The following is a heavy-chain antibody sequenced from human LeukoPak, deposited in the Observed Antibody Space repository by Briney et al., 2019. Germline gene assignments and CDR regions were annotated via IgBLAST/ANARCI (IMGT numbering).Heavy chain of an antibody. CDR3: AKSDDGGLYYFDY. V-gene: IGHV3-74*01. CDR1: GFTFSSYW. Sequence: GGSLRLSCAASGFTFSSYWMHWVRQAPGKGLVWVSRISTDGSSTKYADFVEGRFTISRDNAKNTLYLQMNSLRAEDTAVYYCAKSDDGGLYYFDYWGQGTLVTVSS. J-gene: IGHJ4*02. D-gene: IGHD3-16*01. CDR2: ISTDGSST.